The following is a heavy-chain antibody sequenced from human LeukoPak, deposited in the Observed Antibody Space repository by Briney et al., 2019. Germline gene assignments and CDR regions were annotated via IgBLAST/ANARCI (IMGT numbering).Heavy chain of an antibody. V-gene: IGHV1-69*02. Sequence: SVKVSCKASGGTFSSYTISWVRQAPGQGLEWMGRIIPILGIANYAQKFQGRVTITADKSTSTAYMELSSLRSEDTAVYYCARAHCRENMPAADTGCWFDPWGQGTLVTVSS. CDR1: GGTFSSYT. CDR3: ARAHCRENMPAADTGCWFDP. D-gene: IGHD6-13*01. J-gene: IGHJ5*02. CDR2: IIPILGIA.